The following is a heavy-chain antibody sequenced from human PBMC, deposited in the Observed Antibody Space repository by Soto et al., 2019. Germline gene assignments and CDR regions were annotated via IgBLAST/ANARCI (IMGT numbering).Heavy chain of an antibody. CDR2: IRSKANSYAT. J-gene: IGHJ4*02. CDR3: TRQGGYAYDDY. D-gene: IGHD5-12*01. V-gene: IGHV3-73*01. CDR1: GFTFSGSA. Sequence: VGSLRLSCAASGFTFSGSAMHWVRQASGKGLEWVGRIRSKANSYATAYAASVKGRFTISRDDSKNTAYLQMNSLKTEDTAVYYCTRQGGYAYDDYWGQGTLVTVSS.